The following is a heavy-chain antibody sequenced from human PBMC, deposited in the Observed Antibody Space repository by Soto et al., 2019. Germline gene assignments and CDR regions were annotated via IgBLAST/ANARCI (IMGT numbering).Heavy chain of an antibody. CDR1: GFTFSDYY. Sequence: QVQLVESGGGLVKPGGSLRLSCAASGFTFSDYYMSWIRQAPGKGLEWVSYISSSGSTIYYADSVKGRFTISRDNAKNSLYLQMNSVRAEDTAVYYCARDSRTIVVPAASSHYYYGMDVWGQGTTVTVS. CDR2: ISSSGSTI. CDR3: ARDSRTIVVPAASSHYYYGMDV. V-gene: IGHV3-11*01. D-gene: IGHD2-2*01. J-gene: IGHJ6*02.